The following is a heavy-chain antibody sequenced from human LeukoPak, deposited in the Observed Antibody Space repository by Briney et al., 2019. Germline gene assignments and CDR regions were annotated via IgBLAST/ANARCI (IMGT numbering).Heavy chain of an antibody. D-gene: IGHD3-10*02. J-gene: IGHJ6*04. CDR3: AELGITMIGGV. CDR1: GFTFSSYE. CDR2: ISTSGSTI. V-gene: IGHV3-48*03. Sequence: GGSLRLSCAASGFTFSSYEMNWVRQAPGKGLDWVSYISTSGSTIYYADSVKGRFTISRDNAKNSLYLQMNSLRAEDTAVYYCAELGITMIGGVWGKGTTVTISS.